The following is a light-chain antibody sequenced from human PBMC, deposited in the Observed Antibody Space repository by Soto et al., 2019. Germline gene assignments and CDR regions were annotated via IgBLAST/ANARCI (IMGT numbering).Light chain of an antibody. CDR3: QQYSSYSLT. Sequence: DLQMTQSPSTLSASVGDRVTITCRASQTISSWLAWYQQKPGEAPKLLMYQASSLERGVPSRFSGSGSGTEFTLTISSLQPDDFATYYCQQYSSYSLTFGGGTKVEIK. CDR1: QTISSW. CDR2: QAS. V-gene: IGKV1-5*03. J-gene: IGKJ4*01.